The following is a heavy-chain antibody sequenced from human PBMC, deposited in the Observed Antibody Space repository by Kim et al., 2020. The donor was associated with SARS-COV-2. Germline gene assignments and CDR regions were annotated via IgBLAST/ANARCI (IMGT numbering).Heavy chain of an antibody. CDR3: ARGQITIFGVVIPEDGWFDP. J-gene: IGHJ5*02. V-gene: IGHV3-21*01. CDR1: GFTFSSYS. Sequence: GGSLRLSCAASGFTFSSYSMNWVRQAPGKGLEWVSSISSSSSYIYYADSVKGRFTISRDNAKNSLYLQMNSLRAEDTAVYYCARGQITIFGVVIPEDGWFDPWGQGTLVTVSS. D-gene: IGHD3-3*01. CDR2: ISSSSSYI.